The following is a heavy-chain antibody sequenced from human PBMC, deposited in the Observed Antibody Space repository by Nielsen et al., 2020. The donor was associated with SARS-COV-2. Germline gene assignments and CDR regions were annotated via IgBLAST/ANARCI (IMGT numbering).Heavy chain of an antibody. CDR2: IYYSGST. Sequence: WIRQPPGKGLEWIGSIYYSGSTYYNSSLKSRVTISVDTSKNQFSLKLSSVTAADTAVYYCARRRRITIFGVVIRLGDGFDYWGQGTLVTVSS. D-gene: IGHD3-3*01. CDR3: ARRRRITIFGVVIRLGDGFDY. V-gene: IGHV4-39*01. J-gene: IGHJ4*02.